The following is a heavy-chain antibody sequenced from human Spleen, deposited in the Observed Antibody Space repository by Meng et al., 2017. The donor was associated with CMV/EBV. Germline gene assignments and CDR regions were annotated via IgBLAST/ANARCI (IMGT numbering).Heavy chain of an antibody. D-gene: IGHD3-16*01. J-gene: IGHJ5*02. CDR2: IIPILGIA. CDR1: GGTFSSYA. CDR3: ARDRDGDNWFDP. V-gene: IGHV1-69*10. Sequence: SVKVSCKASGGTFSSYAISWVRQAPGQGLEWMGGIIPILGIANYAQKFQGRVTITADKSTTTAYMELSSLRSEDTAVYYCARDRDGDNWFDPWGQGTLVTVSS.